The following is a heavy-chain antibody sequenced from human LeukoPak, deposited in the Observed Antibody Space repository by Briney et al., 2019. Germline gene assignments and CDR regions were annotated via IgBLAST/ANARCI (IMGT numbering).Heavy chain of an antibody. CDR1: GGSFSGYY. V-gene: IGHV4-59*01. CDR3: ARDHYYYDSSGTGTYWFDP. J-gene: IGHJ5*02. D-gene: IGHD3-22*01. CDR2: IYYSGST. Sequence: ASETLSLTCAVYGGSFSGYYWSWIRQPPGKGLEWIGYIYYSGSTNYNPSLKSRVTISVDTSKNQFSLKLSSVTAADTAVYYCARDHYYYDSSGTGTYWFDPWGQGTLVTASS.